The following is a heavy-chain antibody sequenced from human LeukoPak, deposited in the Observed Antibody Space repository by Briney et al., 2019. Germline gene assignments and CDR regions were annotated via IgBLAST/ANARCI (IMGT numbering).Heavy chain of an antibody. CDR2: ITSSGGGT. CDR3: ARAPLGMGFDS. CDR1: GFTFSTYA. D-gene: IGHD3-3*01. V-gene: IGHV3-23*01. Sequence: PGGSLRLSCAASGFTFSTYAMTWVRQAPGKGLEWVSSITSSGGGTYYADSVRGRFTISRDNSKNTLYLQMKSLRVEGTAIYYCARAPLGMGFDSWGQGTLVTVSS. J-gene: IGHJ5*01.